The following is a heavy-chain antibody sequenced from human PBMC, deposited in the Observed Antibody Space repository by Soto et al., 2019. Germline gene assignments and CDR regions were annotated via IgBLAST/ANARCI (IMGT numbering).Heavy chain of an antibody. CDR3: XXDRYDFWSGYPTYFDY. CDR1: GGSISSGGYY. Sequence: QMQLQESGPGLVKPSQTLSLTCTVSGGSISSGGYYWSWIRQHPGKGLEWIGYIYYSGSTYYNPSLKSRVTXSVDTSKNQFSLXLXSVXXAXTAXYYXXXDRYDFWSGYPTYFDYWGQGTLVTVSS. D-gene: IGHD3-3*01. V-gene: IGHV4-31*03. J-gene: IGHJ4*02. CDR2: IYYSGST.